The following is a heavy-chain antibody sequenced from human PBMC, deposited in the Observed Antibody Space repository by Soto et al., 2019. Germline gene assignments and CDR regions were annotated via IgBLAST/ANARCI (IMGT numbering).Heavy chain of an antibody. CDR1: GGTFSSYA. Sequence: QVQLVQSGAEVKKPGSSVKVSCKASGGTFSSYAISWVRQAPGQGLEWMGGIIPIFGTANYAQKFQGRVTITADESTSTAYMELSSLRSEDTAVYYCARPAGDSSSYYYYYYYGMDVWGQGTTVTVSS. CDR3: ARPAGDSSSYYYYYYYGMDV. J-gene: IGHJ6*02. D-gene: IGHD3-22*01. V-gene: IGHV1-69*01. CDR2: IIPIFGTA.